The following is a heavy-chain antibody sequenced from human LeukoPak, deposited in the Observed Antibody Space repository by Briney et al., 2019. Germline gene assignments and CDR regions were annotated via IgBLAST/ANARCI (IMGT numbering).Heavy chain of an antibody. CDR1: GFTFSSYG. Sequence: GGSLRLSCAASGFTFSSYGMHWVRQAPGKGLEWVAVISYDGSNKYYADSVKGRFTISRDNSKNTLYLQTNNLRDEDTAVYYCARGDPFDYWGQGTMVTVSS. CDR2: ISYDGSNK. CDR3: ARGDPFDY. V-gene: IGHV3-30*03. J-gene: IGHJ4*02.